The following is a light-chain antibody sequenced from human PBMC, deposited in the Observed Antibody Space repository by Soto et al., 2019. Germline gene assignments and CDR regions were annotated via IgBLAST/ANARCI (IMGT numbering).Light chain of an antibody. J-gene: IGKJ4*01. V-gene: IGKV1-9*01. CDR1: QGISSY. CDR2: AAS. CDR3: QQLNSLLT. Sequence: DLQLTQSPSFLSASVGDRVTITCRASQGISSYLAWYQQKPGKAPKLLIYAASTLQSGVPSRFSGSGSGTDFTLTISSLQPEDFATYYCQQLNSLLTFGGGTKVDIK.